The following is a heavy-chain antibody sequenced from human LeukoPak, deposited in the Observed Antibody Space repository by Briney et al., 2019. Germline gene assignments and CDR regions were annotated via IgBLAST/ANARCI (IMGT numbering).Heavy chain of an antibody. CDR1: GLTFSNHY. D-gene: IGHD1-1*01. J-gene: IGHJ4*02. Sequence: GVSLRLSCEASGLTFSNHYMSWVRQAPGKGLEWVSAITGDGSTKYYADPVKGRSTTSRNNYKNMLHLQMSSLRAEERAVYYCAKKNGYFDYWGQGALVPVSS. CDR3: AKKNGYFDY. V-gene: IGHV3-23*01. CDR2: ITGDGSTK.